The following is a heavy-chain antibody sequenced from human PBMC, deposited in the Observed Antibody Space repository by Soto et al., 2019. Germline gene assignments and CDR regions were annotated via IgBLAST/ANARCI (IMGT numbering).Heavy chain of an antibody. CDR1: GFTFSSYW. CDR2: IKQDGSEK. J-gene: IGHJ6*03. V-gene: IGHV3-7*01. CDR3: ARDQASYYDLQSGAYWNYYYYYMDV. D-gene: IGHD3-3*01. Sequence: GSLRLSCAASGFTFSSYWMSWVRQAPGKGLEWVANIKQDGSEKYYVDSVKGRFTISRDNAKNSLYLQMNSLRAEDTAVYYCARDQASYYDLQSGAYWNYYYYYMDVWGKGTTVTVSS.